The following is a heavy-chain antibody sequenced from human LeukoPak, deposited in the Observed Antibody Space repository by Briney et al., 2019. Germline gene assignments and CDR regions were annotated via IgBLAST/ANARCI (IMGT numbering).Heavy chain of an antibody. V-gene: IGHV3-11*06. D-gene: IGHD5-12*01. CDR3: ARSYSGYDWPATFDY. CDR2: ISSSSSYT. Sequence: GGSLRLSCAASGFTFSDYYMSWIRQAPGKGLEWVSYISSSSSYTNYADSVKGRFTISRDNAKNSLHLQMNSLRAEDTAVYYCARSYSGYDWPATFDYWGQGTLVTVSS. CDR1: GFTFSDYY. J-gene: IGHJ4*02.